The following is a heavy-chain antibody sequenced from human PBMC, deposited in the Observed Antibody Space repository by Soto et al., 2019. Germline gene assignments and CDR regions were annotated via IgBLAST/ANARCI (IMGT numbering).Heavy chain of an antibody. CDR2: INHSGST. Sequence: SETLSLTYAVYGGSFSGYYWSWIRQPPGKGLEWIGEINHSGSTNYNPSLKSRVTISVDTSKNQFSLKLSSVTAADTAVYYCARGGVAGTYYYYYYGMDVWGQGTTVTVSS. J-gene: IGHJ6*02. V-gene: IGHV4-34*01. D-gene: IGHD6-19*01. CDR1: GGSFSGYY. CDR3: ARGGVAGTYYYYYYGMDV.